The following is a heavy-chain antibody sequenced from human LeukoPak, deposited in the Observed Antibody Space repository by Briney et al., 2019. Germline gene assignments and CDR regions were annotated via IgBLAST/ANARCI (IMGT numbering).Heavy chain of an antibody. CDR3: ARDPGGYYYDPIYYLDY. CDR1: GFTFSSYA. Sequence: PGGSLRLSCAASGFTFSSYAMHWVRQAPGKGLEWVAVISYDGSNKYYADSVKGRFTISRDNSKNTLYLQMNSLRAEDTAVYYCARDPGGYYYDPIYYLDYWGQGTLVTVSS. V-gene: IGHV3-30*04. J-gene: IGHJ4*02. D-gene: IGHD3-22*01. CDR2: ISYDGSNK.